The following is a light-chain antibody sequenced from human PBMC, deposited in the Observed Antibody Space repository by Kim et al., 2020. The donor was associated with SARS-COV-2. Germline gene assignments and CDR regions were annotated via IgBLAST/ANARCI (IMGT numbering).Light chain of an antibody. CDR2: DAS. CDR1: QSISSY. Sequence: EIVLTQSPATLSLSPGERATLSCRASQSISSYLAWYQQKPGQAPRLLIHDASKRATGIPGRFSGSGSGTDFTLTISSLETEDFAVYYCQQRSNWPLTFGGGTKVDIK. V-gene: IGKV3-11*01. J-gene: IGKJ4*01. CDR3: QQRSNWPLT.